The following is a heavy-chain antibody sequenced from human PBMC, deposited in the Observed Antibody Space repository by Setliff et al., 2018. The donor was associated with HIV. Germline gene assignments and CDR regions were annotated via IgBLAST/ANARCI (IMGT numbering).Heavy chain of an antibody. CDR1: GGTFSSYV. V-gene: IGHV1-69*05. D-gene: IGHD2-15*01. CDR2: IIPVYGVT. Sequence: SVQVSCKASGGTFSSYVISWVRQAPGQGPEWMGGIIPVYGVTNYAQKFQGRVTITTDESTSTAYMELSSLRSEDTAVYYCALPYCSGGNCWSSASLPPAGWFDPWGQGTLVTVSS. J-gene: IGHJ5*02. CDR3: ALPYCSGGNCWSSASLPPAGWFDP.